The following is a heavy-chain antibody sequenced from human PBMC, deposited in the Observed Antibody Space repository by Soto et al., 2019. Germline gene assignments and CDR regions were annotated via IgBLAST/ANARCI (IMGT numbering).Heavy chain of an antibody. J-gene: IGHJ4*02. D-gene: IGHD3-3*01. Sequence: TSETLSLTCTVSGGSISSGGYYWSWIRQHPGKGLEWIGYIYYSGSTYYNPSLKSRVTISVDTSKNQFSLKLSSVTAADTAVYYCARVWFGDFWSGYPPYYFDYWGQGTLVTVSS. CDR3: ARVWFGDFWSGYPPYYFDY. CDR2: IYYSGST. V-gene: IGHV4-31*03. CDR1: GGSISSGGYY.